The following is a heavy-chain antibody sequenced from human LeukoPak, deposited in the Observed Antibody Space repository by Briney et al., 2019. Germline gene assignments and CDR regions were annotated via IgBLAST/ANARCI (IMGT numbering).Heavy chain of an antibody. Sequence: SETLSLTCAVYGGSFSGYYWSWIRQPPGKGLEWIGEINHSGSTNYNPSLKSRVTISVDTSKNQFSLKLSSVTAADTAVYYCARGRSSWYGWFDPWGQGTLVAVSS. D-gene: IGHD6-13*01. J-gene: IGHJ5*02. CDR3: ARGRSSWYGWFDP. CDR1: GGSFSGYY. CDR2: INHSGST. V-gene: IGHV4-34*01.